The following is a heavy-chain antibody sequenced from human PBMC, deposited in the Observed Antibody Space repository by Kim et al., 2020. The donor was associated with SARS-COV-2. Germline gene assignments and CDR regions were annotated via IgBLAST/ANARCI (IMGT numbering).Heavy chain of an antibody. D-gene: IGHD3-3*01. V-gene: IGHV3-48*02. J-gene: IGHJ4*02. CDR2: ISSSSSTI. Sequence: GGSLRLSCAASGFTFSSYSMNWVRQAPGKGLEWVSYISSSSSTIYYADSVKGRFTISRDNAKNSLYLQMNSLRDEDTAVYYCARGKGFWSGYQLEFDYWGQGTLVTVSS. CDR3: ARGKGFWSGYQLEFDY. CDR1: GFTFSSYS.